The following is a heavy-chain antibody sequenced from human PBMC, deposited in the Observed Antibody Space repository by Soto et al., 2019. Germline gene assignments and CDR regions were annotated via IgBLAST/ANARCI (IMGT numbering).Heavy chain of an antibody. V-gene: IGHV3-21*01. J-gene: IGHJ1*01. CDR3: ARDQVVREAVAGKQIYLAPAEYFQH. Sequence: GGSLRLSCAASGFTFSAYSINWVRQAPGKGLEWVSSISSISRYIYYADSVKGRFTISRDNAKNSLYLQMNSLRAEDTAVYYCARDQVVREAVAGKQIYLAPAEYFQHWGQGTLVTVSS. CDR2: ISSISRYI. CDR1: GFTFSAYS. D-gene: IGHD6-19*01.